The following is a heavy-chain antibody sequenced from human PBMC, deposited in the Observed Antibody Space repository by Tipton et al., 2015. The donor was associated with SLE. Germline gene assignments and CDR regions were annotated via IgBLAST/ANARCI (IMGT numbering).Heavy chain of an antibody. CDR1: DGSISGNF. D-gene: IGHD3-3*01. V-gene: IGHV4-59*01. CDR2: IYYSGNT. CDR3: ASSQRGGYYTTYDY. Sequence: LRLSCTVSDGSISGNFWSWIRQPPGKGLEWIGYIYYSGNTNYNPSLKSRVTMSVDTSKNQFSLRLSSVTAADTAVYYCASSQRGGYYTTYDYWGQGTLVTVSS. J-gene: IGHJ4*02.